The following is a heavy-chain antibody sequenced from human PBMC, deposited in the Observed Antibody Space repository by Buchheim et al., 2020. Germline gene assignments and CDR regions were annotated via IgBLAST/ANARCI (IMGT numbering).Heavy chain of an antibody. J-gene: IGHJ4*02. CDR3: ARDIRWELLFYFDY. CDR2: ISYDGSNK. CDR1: GFTFSSYA. V-gene: IGHV3-30-3*01. D-gene: IGHD1-26*01. Sequence: QVQLVESGGGVVQPGRSLRLSCAASGFTFSSYAMHWVRQAPGKGLKWVAVISYDGSNKYYADSVKGRFTISRDNSKNTLYLQMNSLRAEDTAVYYCARDIRWELLFYFDYWGQGTL.